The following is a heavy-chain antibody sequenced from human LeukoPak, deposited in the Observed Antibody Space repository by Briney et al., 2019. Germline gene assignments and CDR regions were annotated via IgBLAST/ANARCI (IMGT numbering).Heavy chain of an antibody. D-gene: IGHD3-22*01. CDR2: IYSGGST. Sequence: PGGSLRLSCAASGFTVSSNSMTWVRQAPGKGLEWVSVIYSGGSTYYADSVKGRSTISRDNSKNTLYLQMNSLRAEDTAVYYCAGTIVGKWAIDYWGQGTLVTVSS. CDR3: AGTIVGKWAIDY. V-gene: IGHV3-53*01. J-gene: IGHJ4*02. CDR1: GFTVSSNS.